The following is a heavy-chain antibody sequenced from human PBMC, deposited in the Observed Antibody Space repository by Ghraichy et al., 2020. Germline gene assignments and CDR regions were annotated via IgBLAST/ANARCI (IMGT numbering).Heavy chain of an antibody. CDR3: ARDDTLGFFDY. D-gene: IGHD2-2*02. V-gene: IGHV1-18*04. Sequence: ASVKVSCKASGYTFTSYGISWVRQAPGQGLEWMGWISGYSGNTNYARILQGRVTVTTDTSTSTAYMELRSLRSDDTAVYYCARDDTLGFFDYWGQGTLVTVSS. CDR1: GYTFTSYG. CDR2: ISGYSGNT. J-gene: IGHJ4*02.